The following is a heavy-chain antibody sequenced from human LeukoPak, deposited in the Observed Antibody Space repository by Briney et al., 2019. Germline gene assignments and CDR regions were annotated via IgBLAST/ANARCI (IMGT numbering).Heavy chain of an antibody. CDR2: IYYSGST. J-gene: IGHJ5*02. Sequence: SSETLSLTCTVSGGSISSSSYYWGWIRQPPGKGLEWIGSIYYSGSTYYNTSLKSRVTISVDTSKNQFSLKLSSVTAADTAVYYCARPYSSSWYWFDPWGQGTLVTVSS. CDR1: GGSISSSSYY. CDR3: ARPYSSSWYWFDP. V-gene: IGHV4-39*01. D-gene: IGHD6-13*01.